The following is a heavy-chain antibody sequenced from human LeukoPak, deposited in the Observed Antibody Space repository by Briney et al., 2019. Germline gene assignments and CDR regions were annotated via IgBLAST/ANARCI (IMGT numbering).Heavy chain of an antibody. CDR3: ARGTSGWYGFDY. V-gene: IGHV1-2*06. D-gene: IGHD6-19*01. CDR2: INPNSGGT. J-gene: IGHJ4*02. CDR1: GYTFTGYY. Sequence: ASVKVSCKASGYTFTGYYMHWLRQAPGQGLEWMGRINPNSGGTNYAQKFQGRVTMTRGTSISTAYMELSRLRSDDTAVYYCARGTSGWYGFDYWGQGTLVTVSS.